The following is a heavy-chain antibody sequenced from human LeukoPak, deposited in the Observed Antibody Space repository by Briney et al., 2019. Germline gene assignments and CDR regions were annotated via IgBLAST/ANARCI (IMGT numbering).Heavy chain of an antibody. CDR2: ISGSGGST. V-gene: IGHV3-23*01. D-gene: IGHD2-15*01. J-gene: IGHJ5*02. CDR3: AKDRGVYCSGGSCYPNWFDP. CDR1: GFTFSSYA. Sequence: GGSLRLSCAASGFTFSSYAMSWVRQAPGKGLEWVSAISGSGGSTYYADSVKGRFTISRDNSKNTLYLQMNSLRAEDTAVYYCAKDRGVYCSGGSCYPNWFDPRGQGTLVTVSS.